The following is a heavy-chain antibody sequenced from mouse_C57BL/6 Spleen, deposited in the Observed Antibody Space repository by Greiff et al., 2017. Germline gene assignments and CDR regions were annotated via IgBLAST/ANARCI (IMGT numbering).Heavy chain of an antibody. CDR2: IDPANGNT. J-gene: IGHJ2*01. CDR1: GFNIKNTY. V-gene: IGHV14-3*01. D-gene: IGHD2-5*01. Sequence: VQLQQSVAELVRPGASVKLSCTASGFNIKNTYMPWVKQRPEQGLEWIGRIDPANGNTKYAPKFQGKATITADTSSNTAYLQLSSLTSEDTAIYYCALYSNYEHFDYWGQGTTLTVSS. CDR3: ALYSNYEHFDY.